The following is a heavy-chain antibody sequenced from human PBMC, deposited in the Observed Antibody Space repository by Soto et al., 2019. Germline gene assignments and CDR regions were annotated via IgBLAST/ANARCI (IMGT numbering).Heavy chain of an antibody. CDR2: IYYSGST. CDR3: ARDSQVATTHYYYYCMDV. D-gene: IGHD5-12*01. CDR1: GGSVSSGSYY. Sequence: PSETLSLTCTVSGGSVSSGSYYWSWIRQPPGKGLEWIGYIYYSGSTNYNPSLKSRVTISVDTSKNQFSLKLSSVTAADTAVYYCARDSQVATTHYYYYCMDVWGQGTTVTVSS. J-gene: IGHJ6*02. V-gene: IGHV4-61*01.